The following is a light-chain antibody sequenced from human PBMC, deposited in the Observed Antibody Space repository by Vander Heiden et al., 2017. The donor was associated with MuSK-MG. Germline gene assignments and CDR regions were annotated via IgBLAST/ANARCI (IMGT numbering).Light chain of an antibody. CDR1: SSNIGSGYD. CDR2: GNT. Sequence: QSVLTQPPSVSGAPGQRVTIPCAGSSSNIGSGYDVHWYQQLPGAAPKLLIYGNTIRPSGVPDRFSGSKSGTSASLAITGLQAEDEADYYCQSYDSSLSGSLFGGGTKLTVL. J-gene: IGLJ2*01. CDR3: QSYDSSLSGSL. V-gene: IGLV1-40*01.